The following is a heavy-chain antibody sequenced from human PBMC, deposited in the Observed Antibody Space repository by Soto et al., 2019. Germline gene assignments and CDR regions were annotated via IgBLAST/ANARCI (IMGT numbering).Heavy chain of an antibody. CDR1: GFTFSSYG. V-gene: IGHV3-30*18. CDR2: ISYDGSNK. D-gene: IGHD6-6*01. J-gene: IGHJ6*02. Sequence: GVSLRLSCAASGFTFSSYGMHWVRQAPGKGLEWVAVISYDGSNKYYADSVKGRFTISRDNSKNTLYLQMNSLRAEDTAVYYCAKVTKQLVVRVGDYYGMDVWGQGTTVTVSS. CDR3: AKVTKQLVVRVGDYYGMDV.